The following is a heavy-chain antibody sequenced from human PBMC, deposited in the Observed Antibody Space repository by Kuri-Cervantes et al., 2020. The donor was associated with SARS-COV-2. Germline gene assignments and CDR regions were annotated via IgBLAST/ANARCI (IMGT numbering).Heavy chain of an antibody. CDR3: ARMYYYGSGSSDNWFDP. CDR2: INHSGST. J-gene: IGHJ5*02. V-gene: IGHV4-34*01. D-gene: IGHD3-10*01. Sequence: SETLSLTCAVYGGSFSGYYRSWIRQPPGKGLEWIGEINHSGSTNYNPSLKSRVTISVDTSKNQFSLKLSSVTAADTAVYYFARMYYYGSGSSDNWFDPWGQGTLVTVSS. CDR1: GGSFSGYY.